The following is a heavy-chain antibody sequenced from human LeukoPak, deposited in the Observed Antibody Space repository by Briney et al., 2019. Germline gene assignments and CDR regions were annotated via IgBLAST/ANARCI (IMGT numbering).Heavy chain of an antibody. Sequence: SETLSLTCTVSGGSISSYYWSWIRQPPGKGLEWIGYIYYSGSTNYNPSPKSRVTISVDTSKNPFSLKLSSVTAADTAVYYCASLYSSGPAVYWGQGTLVTVSS. CDR1: GGSISSYY. J-gene: IGHJ4*02. CDR2: IYYSGST. V-gene: IGHV4-59*01. CDR3: ASLYSSGPAVY. D-gene: IGHD6-19*01.